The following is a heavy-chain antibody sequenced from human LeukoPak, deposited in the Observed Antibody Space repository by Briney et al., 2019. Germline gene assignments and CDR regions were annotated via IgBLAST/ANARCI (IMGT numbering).Heavy chain of an antibody. CDR3: ARPRLEYCSGGSCFDAFDI. J-gene: IGHJ3*02. V-gene: IGHV3-23*01. Sequence: GGSLRLSCLASKFTFNNYAMTWVRQAPGKGLEWVSAISGSGSTTYYADSVKGRFTISRDNSKNTLFLQMNSLTAEDTAIYSCARPRLEYCSGGSCFDAFDIWGQGTMVTVSS. D-gene: IGHD2-15*01. CDR2: ISGSGSTT. CDR1: KFTFNNYA.